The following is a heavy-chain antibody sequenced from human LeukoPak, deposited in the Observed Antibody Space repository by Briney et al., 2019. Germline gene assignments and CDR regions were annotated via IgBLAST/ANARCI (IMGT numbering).Heavy chain of an antibody. Sequence: SETLSLTCPVSGGSIRSGTDYWSWIRQPAGKGLEWIGRIYMSGSTDYNPSFKSRVTMSVDTSKNQVSLKLRSVTAADTAVYYCARVVWGGDFHYSLDVWGKGTTVIVSS. CDR3: ARVVWGGDFHYSLDV. CDR2: IYMSGST. CDR1: GGSIRSGTDY. V-gene: IGHV4-61*02. J-gene: IGHJ6*03. D-gene: IGHD7-27*01.